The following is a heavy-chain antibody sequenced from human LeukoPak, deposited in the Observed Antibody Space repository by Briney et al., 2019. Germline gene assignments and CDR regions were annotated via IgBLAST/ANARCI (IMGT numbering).Heavy chain of an antibody. V-gene: IGHV3-74*01. Sequence: GGSLRLSCAVSGFTLSSYWMHWVRQLPGKGLGWVSRINSDGSGISYAGSVKGLFTISRDNAKNTLYLQMNSLRVEDTAVYYCARGNAHAFDIWGQGTMVTVSS. CDR1: GFTLSSYW. CDR3: ARGNAHAFDI. J-gene: IGHJ3*02. CDR2: INSDGSGI.